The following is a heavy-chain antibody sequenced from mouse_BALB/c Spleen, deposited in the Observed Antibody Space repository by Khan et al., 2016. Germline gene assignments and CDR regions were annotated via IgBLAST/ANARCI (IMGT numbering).Heavy chain of an antibody. CDR2: INPDSSTI. Sequence: EVKLLESGGGLVQPGGSLKLSCAASGFDFSRYWMSWVRQAPGKGLEWIGEINPDSSTINYTPSLKDKFIISSDNAKNTLYLQMNKVRSEDTALYCCTRLHYYGCRDNWGQGASLTVSS. CDR3: TRLHYYGCRDN. V-gene: IGHV4-1*02. D-gene: IGHD1-2*01. CDR1: GFDFSRYW. J-gene: IGHJ2*02.